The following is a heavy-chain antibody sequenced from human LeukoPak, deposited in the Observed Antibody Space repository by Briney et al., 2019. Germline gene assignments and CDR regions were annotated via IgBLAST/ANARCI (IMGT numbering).Heavy chain of an antibody. D-gene: IGHD2-2*03. CDR2: IYYSGST. Sequence: ASETLSLTCTVSGGSISSSSYYWGWIRQPPGKGLEWIGSIYYSGSTYYNPSLKSRVAISVDTSKNQFSLKVSSVTAADTAVYYCARDGYLAVDYWGQGTLVTVSS. CDR3: ARDGYLAVDY. CDR1: GGSISSSSYY. J-gene: IGHJ4*02. V-gene: IGHV4-39*07.